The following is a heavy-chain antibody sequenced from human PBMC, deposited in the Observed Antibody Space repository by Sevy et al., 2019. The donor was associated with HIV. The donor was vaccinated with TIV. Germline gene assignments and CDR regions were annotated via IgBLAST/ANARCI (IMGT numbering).Heavy chain of an antibody. CDR2: IRYDGSNK. V-gene: IGHV3-30*02. CDR3: AKDGVAVAGIDY. D-gene: IGHD6-19*01. CDR1: EFTFSSYG. Sequence: GGSLRLSCAASEFTFSSYGMHWVRQAPGKGLEWVAFIRYDGSNKYYADSVKGRFTISRDNSKNTLYLQMNSLRAEDTAVYYCAKDGVAVAGIDYWGQGTLVTVSS. J-gene: IGHJ4*02.